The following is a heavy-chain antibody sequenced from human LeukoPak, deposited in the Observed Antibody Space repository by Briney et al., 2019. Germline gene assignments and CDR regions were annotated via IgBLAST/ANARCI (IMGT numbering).Heavy chain of an antibody. Sequence: PSETLSLTCTVSGYSISSGYYWGWIRQSPGKGLEWIARIYESGSTYYNPSLKSRVTISVDRSKSQFALKVRSVTAADTAVYYCARPRSGYIFDYWGQGALVTVSS. CDR2: IYESGST. CDR3: ARPRSGYIFDY. V-gene: IGHV4-38-2*02. CDR1: GYSISSGYY. D-gene: IGHD5-12*01. J-gene: IGHJ4*02.